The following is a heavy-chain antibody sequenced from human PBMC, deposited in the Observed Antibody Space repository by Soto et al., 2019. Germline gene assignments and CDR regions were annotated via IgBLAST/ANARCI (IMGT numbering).Heavy chain of an antibody. CDR1: GGSVSSGSYY. CDR2: IYYSGST. CDR3: ARDNSAYYDFWSGYYTYYYYYGMDV. J-gene: IGHJ6*02. Sequence: QVQLQESGPGLVKPSETLSLTCTVSGGSVSSGSYYWSWIRQPPGKGLEWIGYIYYSGSTNYNPPLTSRVTISGDTSKNQFSLKLSSVTAADTAVYYCARDNSAYYDFWSGYYTYYYYYGMDVWGQGTTVTVSS. V-gene: IGHV4-61*01. D-gene: IGHD3-3*01.